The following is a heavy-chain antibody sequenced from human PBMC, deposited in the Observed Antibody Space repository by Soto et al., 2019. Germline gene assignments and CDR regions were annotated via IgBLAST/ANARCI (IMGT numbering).Heavy chain of an antibody. CDR1: GFTFSSYA. CDR2: ISYDGSNK. Sequence: GGSLRLSCAASGFTFSSYAMHWVRQAPGKGLEWVAVISYDGSNKYYADSVKGRFTISRDNSKNTLYLQMNSLRAEDTAVYYCARASAGGILDAFYIWGQGTMVTVSS. D-gene: IGHD3-16*01. J-gene: IGHJ3*02. CDR3: ARASAGGILDAFYI. V-gene: IGHV3-30*04.